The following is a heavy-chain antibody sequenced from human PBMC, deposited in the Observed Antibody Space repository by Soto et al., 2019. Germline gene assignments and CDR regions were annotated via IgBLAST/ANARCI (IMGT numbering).Heavy chain of an antibody. Sequence: PSETLSLTCTVSGGSISSSSYYWGWIRQPPGKGLEWIGSIYYSGSTYYNPSLKSRVTISVDTSKNQFSLKLSSVTAADTAVYYCARSDHGGNSELYYYGMDVWGQGTTVTVSS. D-gene: IGHD4-17*01. CDR2: IYYSGST. CDR1: GGSISSSSYY. J-gene: IGHJ6*02. CDR3: ARSDHGGNSELYYYGMDV. V-gene: IGHV4-39*01.